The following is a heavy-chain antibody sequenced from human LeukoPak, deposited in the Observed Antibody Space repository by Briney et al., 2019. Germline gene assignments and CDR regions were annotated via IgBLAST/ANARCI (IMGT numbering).Heavy chain of an antibody. J-gene: IGHJ4*02. CDR3: ARGGSYHTFDY. CDR2: IYYSGST. D-gene: IGHD1-26*01. Sequence: SQTLSLTCTVSGGSISSGGNYWSWIRQNPGKGLEWIGYIYYSGSTYYNPSLKSRVTIPVDTSKNQFSLKLSSVTAADTAVYYCARGGSYHTFDYWGQGTLVTVSS. V-gene: IGHV4-31*03. CDR1: GGSISSGGNY.